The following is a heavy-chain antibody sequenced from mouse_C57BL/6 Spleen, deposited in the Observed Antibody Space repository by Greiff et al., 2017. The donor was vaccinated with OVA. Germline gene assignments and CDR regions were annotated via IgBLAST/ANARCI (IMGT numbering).Heavy chain of an antibody. V-gene: IGHV1-82*01. Sequence: VQLQQSGPELVKPGASVKISCKASGYAFSSSWMNWVKQRPGKGLEWIGRIYPGDGDTNYNGKFKGKATLTADKSSSTAYMRLSSLTSEDSAVYFCARENYGSSYWYFDVWGTGTTVTVSS. CDR1: GYAFSSSW. J-gene: IGHJ1*03. CDR3: ARENYGSSYWYFDV. D-gene: IGHD1-1*01. CDR2: IYPGDGDT.